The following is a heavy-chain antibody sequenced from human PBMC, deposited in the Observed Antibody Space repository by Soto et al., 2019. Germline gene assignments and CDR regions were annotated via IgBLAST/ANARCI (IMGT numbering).Heavy chain of an antibody. CDR1: GGSISSIIYY. CDR2: IYYSGST. V-gene: IGHV4-39*01. Sequence: SETLSLTCTVSGGSISSIIYYWGWIRQPPGKGLEWIGSIYYSGSTYYNPSLKSRVTISVDTSKNQFSLKLSSVTAADTAVYYCARQPPLGYYYGMDVWGQGTTVTVSS. J-gene: IGHJ6*02. CDR3: ARQPPLGYYYGMDV.